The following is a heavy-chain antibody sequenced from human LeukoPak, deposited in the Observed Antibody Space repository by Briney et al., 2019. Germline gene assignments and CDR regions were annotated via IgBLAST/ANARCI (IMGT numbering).Heavy chain of an antibody. CDR1: GGTFSSYA. V-gene: IGHV1-69*04. J-gene: IGHJ4*02. D-gene: IGHD6-13*01. CDR3: ARGEGTAGTYFDY. CDR2: IIPILGIA. Sequence: SVKVSCKASGGTFSSYAISWVRQAPGQGLEWMGRIIPILGIANYAQKFQGRVTITADKSTSTAYMELSSLRSEDTAVYYCARGEGTAGTYFDYWGQGTLVTVSS.